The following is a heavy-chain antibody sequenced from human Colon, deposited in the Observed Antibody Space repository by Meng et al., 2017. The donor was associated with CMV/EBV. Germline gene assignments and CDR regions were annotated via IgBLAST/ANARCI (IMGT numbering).Heavy chain of an antibody. J-gene: IGHJ4*02. V-gene: IGHV4-61*03. CDR1: GDSVNTRDYY. CDR2: MYSGGTA. CDR3: ARVNARIPGALRD. Sequence: SETLSLTCSVSGDSVNTRDYYWTWVRQSPGTPLQTLQWIGYMYSGGTANYNPSLGRRLTISVDTSKNLFSLSLTSVTAVDTATYYYARVNARIPGALRDWGQGVLVTVSS. D-gene: IGHD4/OR15-4a*01.